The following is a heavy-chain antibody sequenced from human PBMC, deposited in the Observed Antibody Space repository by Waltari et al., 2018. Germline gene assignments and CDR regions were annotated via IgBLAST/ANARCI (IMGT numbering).Heavy chain of an antibody. CDR2: IRNSGSTI. D-gene: IGHD3-9*01. V-gene: IGHV3-48*03. CDR3: ARHGIRLGLYYFDY. CDR1: GFVFRGFV. J-gene: IGHJ4*02. Sequence: EVKLVESGGGLVQPGGSLGLSCEASGFVFRGFVMNWVSKAPGKGLEWIAHIRNSGSTIYYADSVKGRFSISRDNAKESLFLQMNSLRAEDTAVYYCARHGIRLGLYYFDYWGQGALVTVSS.